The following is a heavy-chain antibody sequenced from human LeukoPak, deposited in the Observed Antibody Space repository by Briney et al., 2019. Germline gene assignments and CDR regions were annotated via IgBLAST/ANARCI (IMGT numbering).Heavy chain of an antibody. CDR1: GFTFSSCA. J-gene: IGHJ2*01. V-gene: IGHV3-23*01. Sequence: GGSLRLSCAASGFTFSSCAMSWVRQAPGQGLDWVSAISGSGGGTNHADSVRGRFTISRDNSKNTLYLQMNSLRAEDTAVYYCAKAMTNYWYFDLWGRGTLVTVSS. CDR3: AKAMTNYWYFDL. CDR2: ISGSGGGT.